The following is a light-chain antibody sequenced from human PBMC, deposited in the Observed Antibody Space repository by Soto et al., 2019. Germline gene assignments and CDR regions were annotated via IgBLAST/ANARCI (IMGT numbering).Light chain of an antibody. V-gene: IGKV3-11*01. CDR2: DVS. J-gene: IGKJ1*01. CDR1: QSVSSR. Sequence: EIVLTQSPVTLSLSPGERATLSCRASQSVSSRLAWYQQKPGQAPRLLIYDVSNRATGIPARFSGSGSGTDFALTISSLEPEDFAVYYCQQRTDRPPWTFGQGTKVDIK. CDR3: QQRTDRPPWT.